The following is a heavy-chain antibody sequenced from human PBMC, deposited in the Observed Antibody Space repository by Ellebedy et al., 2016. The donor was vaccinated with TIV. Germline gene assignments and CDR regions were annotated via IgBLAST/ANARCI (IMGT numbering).Heavy chain of an antibody. CDR3: ARDFDTAPMKTIFDY. V-gene: IGHV3-74*01. J-gene: IGHJ4*01. CDR2: LNSDGSNA. D-gene: IGHD5-18*01. CDR1: GFTFNIYW. Sequence: PGGSLRLSCAASGFTFNIYWMHWVRQTPGKGLVLVSRLNSDGSNAVYADSVRGRFTISRDNAKNSLYLQMNNLRAEDTAVYYCARDFDTAPMKTIFDYWGHGTLVTVSS.